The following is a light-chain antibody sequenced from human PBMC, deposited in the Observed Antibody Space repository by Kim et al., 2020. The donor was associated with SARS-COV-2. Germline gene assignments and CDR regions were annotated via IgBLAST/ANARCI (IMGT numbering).Light chain of an antibody. CDR3: QQYYVYPLT. J-gene: IGKJ4*01. CDR2: DAS. CDR1: QRVDRR. Sequence: SASVGDRVTLACRASQRVDRRLAWYQQKPGEAPKVLIYDASSLQRGVPSRFSGGGSGTEFALTITTLQPDDFATYYCQQYYVYPLTFGGGAKVEI. V-gene: IGKV1-5*01.